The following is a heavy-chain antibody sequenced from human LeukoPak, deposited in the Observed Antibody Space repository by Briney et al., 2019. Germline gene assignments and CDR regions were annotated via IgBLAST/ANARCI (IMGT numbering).Heavy chain of an antibody. CDR1: GFTFSSYS. V-gene: IGHV3-21*01. CDR2: ISSSSSYI. Sequence: GGSLRLSCVASGFTFSSYSMNWVRQAPGKGLEWVSSISSSSSYIYYADSVKGRFTISRDNAKNSLYLQMNSLRAEDTAVYYCARDYYDSSGYLDYWGQGTLVTVSS. J-gene: IGHJ4*02. CDR3: ARDYYDSSGYLDY. D-gene: IGHD3-22*01.